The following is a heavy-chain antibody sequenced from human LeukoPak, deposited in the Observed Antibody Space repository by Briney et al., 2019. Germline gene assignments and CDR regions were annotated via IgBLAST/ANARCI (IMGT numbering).Heavy chain of an antibody. J-gene: IGHJ6*03. CDR1: GGSISSGGYY. Sequence: SETLSLTCTVSGGSISSGGYYWSWIRQHPGKGLEWIGYFYYSGCTYYNPSLKSRVTISVDTSKNQFSLKLSSVTAADTAVYYCARVRLGDSSGYYDYYYYMDVWGKGTTVTVSS. V-gene: IGHV4-31*03. D-gene: IGHD3-22*01. CDR2: FYYSGCT. CDR3: ARVRLGDSSGYYDYYYYMDV.